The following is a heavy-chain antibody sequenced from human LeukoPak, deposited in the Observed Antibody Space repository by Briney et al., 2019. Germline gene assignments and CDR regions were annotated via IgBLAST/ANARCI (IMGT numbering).Heavy chain of an antibody. CDR2: INPSGGST. D-gene: IGHD4-17*01. CDR1: GYTFTSYY. Sequence: GASVKVSCKASGYTFTSYYMHWVRQAPGQGLEWMGIINPSGGSTSYAQKFQGRVTMTRDTSTRTVYMELSSLRSEDTAVYYCARDPPTVTTSLPHPFDYWGQGTLVTVSS. J-gene: IGHJ4*02. CDR3: ARDPPTVTTSLPHPFDY. V-gene: IGHV1-46*01.